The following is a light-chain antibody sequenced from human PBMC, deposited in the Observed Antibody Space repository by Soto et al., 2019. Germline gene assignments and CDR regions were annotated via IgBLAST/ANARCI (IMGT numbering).Light chain of an antibody. CDR1: SSDVGSYNL. CDR3: CSYAGSSTFHVV. CDR2: EVS. Sequence: QSVLTQPASVSGSPGQSITISCTGTSSDVGSYNLVSCYQQHPGKAPKLMIYEVSKRPSGVSNRFSGSKSGNTASLTISGLQAEDEADYYCCSYAGSSTFHVVFGGGTKLTVL. V-gene: IGLV2-23*02. J-gene: IGLJ2*01.